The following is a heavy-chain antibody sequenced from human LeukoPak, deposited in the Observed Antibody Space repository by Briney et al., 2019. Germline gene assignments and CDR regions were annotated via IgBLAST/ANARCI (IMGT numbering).Heavy chain of an antibody. Sequence: GGSLRLSCATSGFMFKTYWMHWVRQAPGKGLVWLSRINNDGHSINYADSVKGRFTTSRDNAKNTLFLHMNSLRAEDTGVYYCARDNLEWGSVFDYWGQGTLVTVSS. CDR3: ARDNLEWGSVFDY. CDR1: GFMFKTYW. CDR2: INNDGHSI. V-gene: IGHV3-74*01. D-gene: IGHD3-16*01. J-gene: IGHJ4*02.